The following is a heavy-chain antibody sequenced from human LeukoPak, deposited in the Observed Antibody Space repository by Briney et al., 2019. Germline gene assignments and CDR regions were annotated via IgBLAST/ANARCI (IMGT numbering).Heavy chain of an antibody. V-gene: IGHV3-15*04. J-gene: IGHJ4*02. Sequence: GGSHRLSCVGSGFSFTDAWMSWVRQIPGKGLEWVGRIESKTDGGTTDYAAPVKGRFTISRDDSKNTLYLQMNSLKTEDTAVYYCTTDRIVGATTVDYWGQGTLVTVSS. CDR1: GFSFTDAW. CDR2: IESKTDGGTT. CDR3: TTDRIVGATTVDY. D-gene: IGHD1-26*01.